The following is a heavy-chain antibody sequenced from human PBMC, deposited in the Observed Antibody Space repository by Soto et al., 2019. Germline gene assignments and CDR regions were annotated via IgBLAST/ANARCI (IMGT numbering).Heavy chain of an antibody. CDR1: GGSISSYY. Sequence: SETLSLTCTVSGGSISSYYWSWIRQPPGKGLEWIGYIYYSGSTNYNPSLKSRVTISVDTSKNQFSLKLSSVTAADTAVYYCARVSDDSRVGMAVWGQGTTVTVSS. D-gene: IGHD3-22*01. V-gene: IGHV4-59*01. CDR2: IYYSGST. CDR3: ARVSDDSRVGMAV. J-gene: IGHJ6*02.